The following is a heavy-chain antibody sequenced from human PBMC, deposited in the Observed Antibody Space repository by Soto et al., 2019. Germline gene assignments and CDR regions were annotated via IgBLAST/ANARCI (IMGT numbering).Heavy chain of an antibody. Sequence: ASVKVSCKASGYTFTSYYMHWVRQAPGQGLEWMGIINPSGGSTSYAQKFQGRVTMTRDTSTSTVYMELSSLRSEDTAVYYCAREPVRFYGDAETFNWGQGTLVTVYS. V-gene: IGHV1-46*01. D-gene: IGHD4-17*01. J-gene: IGHJ4*02. CDR2: INPSGGST. CDR3: AREPVRFYGDAETFN. CDR1: GYTFTSYY.